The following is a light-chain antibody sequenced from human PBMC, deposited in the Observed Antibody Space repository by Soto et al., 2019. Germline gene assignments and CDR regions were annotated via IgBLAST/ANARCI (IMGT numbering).Light chain of an antibody. J-gene: IGLJ1*01. V-gene: IGLV2-14*01. CDR1: SSDVGGYNY. Sequence: LTQPASVSGSPGQSITISCTGTSSDVGGYNYVSWYQQHPGKAPKLMIYDVSNRPSGVSNRFSGSKSGNTASLAISGLQADDEADYYCQSSDDSLRVHYVFGTGTKVTVL. CDR2: DVS. CDR3: QSSDDSLRVHYV.